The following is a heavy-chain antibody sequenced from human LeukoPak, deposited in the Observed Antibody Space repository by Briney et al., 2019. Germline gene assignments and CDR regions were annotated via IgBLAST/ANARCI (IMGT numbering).Heavy chain of an antibody. CDR3: ARVAPYYDYVWGSPPACFDY. CDR2: INSDGRST. CDR1: GFTFSSYW. V-gene: IGHV3-74*01. Sequence: GGSLRLSCAASGFTFSSYWMHWVRQAPGKGLVWVSRINSDGRSTSYADSVKGRFTISRDNAKNTLYLQMNSLRAEETAVHYCARVAPYYDYVWGSPPACFDYWGQGTLVTVSS. J-gene: IGHJ4*02. D-gene: IGHD3-16*01.